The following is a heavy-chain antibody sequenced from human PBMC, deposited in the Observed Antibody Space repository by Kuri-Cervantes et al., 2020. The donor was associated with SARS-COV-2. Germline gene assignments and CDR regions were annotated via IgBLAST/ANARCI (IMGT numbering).Heavy chain of an antibody. CDR2: INWSGGST. CDR3: AREVPDPYYYYMDV. D-gene: IGHD3-10*01. CDR1: GFTFDDYG. J-gene: IGHJ6*03. Sequence: GESLKISCAASGFTFDDYGMSWVRQAPGKGLEWVSGINWSGGSTGYADSVKGRFTISRDNAKNSLYLQMNSLRAEDTAVYYCAREVPDPYYYYMDVWGKGTTVTVSS. V-gene: IGHV3-20*04.